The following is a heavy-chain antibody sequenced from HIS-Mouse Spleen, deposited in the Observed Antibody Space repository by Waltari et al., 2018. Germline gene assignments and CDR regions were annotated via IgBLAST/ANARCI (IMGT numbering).Heavy chain of an antibody. Sequence: QVQLVESGGGVVQPGRSLRRSGAPPGFTLSSYAMHWVRQAPGKGLEWVAVISYDGSNKYYADSVKGRFTISRDNSKNTLYLQMNSLRAEDTAVYYCARVNGIAVAGTDAFDIWGQGTMVTVSS. CDR3: ARVNGIAVAGTDAFDI. V-gene: IGHV3-30-3*01. D-gene: IGHD6-19*01. J-gene: IGHJ3*02. CDR2: ISYDGSNK. CDR1: GFTLSSYA.